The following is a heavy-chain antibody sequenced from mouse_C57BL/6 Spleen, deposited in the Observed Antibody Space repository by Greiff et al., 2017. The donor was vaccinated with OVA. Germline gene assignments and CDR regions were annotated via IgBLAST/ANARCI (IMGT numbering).Heavy chain of an antibody. J-gene: IGHJ2*01. Sequence: VQLKESGGGLVKPGGSLKLSCAASGFTFSDYGMHWVRQAPEKGLEWVAYISSGSSTIYYADTVKGRFTISRDNAKNTLFLQMTSLRSEDTAMYYCARNFITTVVAPVGYWGQGTTLTVSS. CDR2: ISSGSSTI. CDR3: ARNFITTVVAPVGY. CDR1: GFTFSDYG. V-gene: IGHV5-17*01. D-gene: IGHD1-1*01.